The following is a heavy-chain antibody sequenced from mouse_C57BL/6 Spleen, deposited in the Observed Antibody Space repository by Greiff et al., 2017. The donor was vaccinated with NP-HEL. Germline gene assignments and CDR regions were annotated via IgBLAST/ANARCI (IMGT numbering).Heavy chain of an antibody. D-gene: IGHD1-1*01. Sequence: VKLQQPGAELVRPGSSVKLSCKASGYTFTSYWMHWVKQRPIQGLEWIGNIDPSDSETHYNQKFKDKATLTVDKSSSTAYMQLSSLTSEDSAVYYCARCSNYGYFDVWGTGTTVTVSS. CDR3: ARCSNYGYFDV. CDR2: IDPSDSET. J-gene: IGHJ1*03. V-gene: IGHV1-52*01. CDR1: GYTFTSYW.